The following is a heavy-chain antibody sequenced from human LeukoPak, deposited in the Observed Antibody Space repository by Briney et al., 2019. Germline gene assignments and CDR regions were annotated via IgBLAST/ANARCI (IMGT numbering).Heavy chain of an antibody. J-gene: IGHJ4*02. CDR2: ISYDGSNK. V-gene: IGHV3-30*03. D-gene: IGHD2-2*01. CDR1: GFTFNSYG. CDR3: AREGCSSTSCYVPVI. Sequence: GRSLRLSFAASGFTFNSYGMHWVRQAPGKGLEWGAVISYDGSNKYYADSVKGRFTISRDNSKNTLYLQMNSLRAEDTAVYYCAREGCSSTSCYVPVIWGQGTLVTVSS.